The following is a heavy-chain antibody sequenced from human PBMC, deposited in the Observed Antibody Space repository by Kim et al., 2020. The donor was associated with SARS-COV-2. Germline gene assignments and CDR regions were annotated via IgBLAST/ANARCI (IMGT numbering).Heavy chain of an antibody. D-gene: IGHD2-21*02. CDR2: ISGSGGST. CDR3: AKDEGHIVVVTGD. CDR1: GFTFSSYA. J-gene: IGHJ1*01. V-gene: IGHV3-23*01. Sequence: GGSLRLSCAASGFTFSSYAMSWVRQAPGKGLEWVSAISGSGGSTYYADSVKGRFTISRDNSKNTLYLQMNSLRAEDTAVYYCAKDEGHIVVVTGDWGQDTLVTVSS.